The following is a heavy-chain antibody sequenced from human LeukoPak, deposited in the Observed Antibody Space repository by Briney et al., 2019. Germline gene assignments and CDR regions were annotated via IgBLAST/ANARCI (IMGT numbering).Heavy chain of an antibody. CDR2: IYYSGST. V-gene: IGHV4-39*07. CDR3: ARWSLVGATLDFDL. CDR1: GGSISSRNYY. Sequence: PSETLSLTCTVSGGSISSRNYYWGWIRQPPGKGLEWIGSIYYSGSTYYNPSLKSRVTISVDTSKNQFSLKLSSVTAADTAVYYCARWSLVGATLDFDLWGRGTLVTVSS. D-gene: IGHD1-26*01. J-gene: IGHJ2*01.